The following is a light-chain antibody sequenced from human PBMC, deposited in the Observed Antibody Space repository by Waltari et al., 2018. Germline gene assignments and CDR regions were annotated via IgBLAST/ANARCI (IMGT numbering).Light chain of an antibody. V-gene: IGKV3-15*01. CDR1: QSVSSN. CDR2: GAS. J-gene: IGKJ4*01. Sequence: EIVMTQSPATLSVSPGERATLSCRASQSVSSNLAWYQQKPGQAPRLLIYGASTRATGIPARCSGSGSGTEFTLTISSLQSEEFAVYYCQKYNNWPPLTFGGGTKVEIK. CDR3: QKYNNWPPLT.